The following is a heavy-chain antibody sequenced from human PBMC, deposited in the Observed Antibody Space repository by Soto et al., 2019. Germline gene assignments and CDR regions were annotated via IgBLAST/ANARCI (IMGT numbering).Heavy chain of an antibody. Sequence: PGGSLGLSCAASGVTFSSYSMNWVRQAPGKGLEWVSYISSSSSTIYYADSVKGRFTISRDNAKNSLYLQMNSLRAEDTAVYYCARDRITMVRGDAFDIWGQGTMVTVSS. CDR1: GVTFSSYS. D-gene: IGHD3-10*01. CDR3: ARDRITMVRGDAFDI. CDR2: ISSSSSTI. J-gene: IGHJ3*02. V-gene: IGHV3-48*01.